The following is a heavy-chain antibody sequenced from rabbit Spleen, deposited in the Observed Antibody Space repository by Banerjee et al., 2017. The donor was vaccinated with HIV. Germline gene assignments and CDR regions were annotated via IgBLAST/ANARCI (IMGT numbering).Heavy chain of an antibody. D-gene: IGHD1-1*01. Sequence: QEQLVESGGDLVKPGASLTLTCTASGFSFGNYWMTWVRQAPGKGLEWIGYISTSTTRTTYASWVNGRFTVSKTSSTTVTLQMTSLTAADTATYFCARSCIASRDCFALWGPGTLVTVS. CDR2: ISTSTTRTT. V-gene: IGHV1S45*01. CDR1: GFSFGNYW. J-gene: IGHJ4*01. CDR3: ARSCIASRDCFAL.